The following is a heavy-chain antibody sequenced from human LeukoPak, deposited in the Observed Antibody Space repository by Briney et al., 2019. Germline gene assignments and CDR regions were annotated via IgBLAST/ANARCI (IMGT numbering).Heavy chain of an antibody. CDR3: ARGSIFGVVTGDFFDY. V-gene: IGHV4-59*01. CDR1: GGSISSYY. D-gene: IGHD3-3*01. CDR2: IYYSGST. Sequence: SETLSLTCTVSGGSISSYYWSWIRQPPGKGLEWIGYIYYSGSTNYNPSLKSRVTISVDTSKNQFSLKRSSVTAADTAVYYCARGSIFGVVTGDFFDYWGQGTLVTVSS. J-gene: IGHJ4*02.